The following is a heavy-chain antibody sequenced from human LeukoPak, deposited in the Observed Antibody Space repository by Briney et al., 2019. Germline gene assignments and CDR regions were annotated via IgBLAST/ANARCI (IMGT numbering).Heavy chain of an antibody. CDR3: ARRGYYYGSGSYYRPPHFDY. CDR2: INHSGST. J-gene: IGHJ4*02. V-gene: IGHV4-34*01. Sequence: SETLSLTCAVYGGSFSGYYWSWIRQPPGKGLEWIGEINHSGSTNYNPSLKSGVTISVDTSKNQFSLKLSSVTAADTAVYYCARRGYYYGSGSYYRPPHFDYWGQGTLVTVSS. CDR1: GGSFSGYY. D-gene: IGHD3-10*01.